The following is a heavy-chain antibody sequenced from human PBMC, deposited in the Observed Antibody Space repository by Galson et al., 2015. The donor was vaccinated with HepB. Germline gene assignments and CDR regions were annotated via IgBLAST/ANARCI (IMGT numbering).Heavy chain of an antibody. CDR1: GFTFSSYA. Sequence: SLRLSCAASGFTFSSYAMSWVRQAPGKGLEWVSAISSSGGSTYYADSVKGRFTISRDNSKNTLYLQMNSLRAEDTAVYYCAKDLWFGELYPFDYWGQGTLVTVSS. CDR3: AKDLWFGELYPFDY. J-gene: IGHJ4*02. CDR2: ISSSGGST. V-gene: IGHV3-23*01. D-gene: IGHD3-10*01.